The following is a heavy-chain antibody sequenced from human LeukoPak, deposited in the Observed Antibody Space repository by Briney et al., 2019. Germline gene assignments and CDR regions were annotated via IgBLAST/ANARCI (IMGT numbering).Heavy chain of an antibody. J-gene: IGHJ4*02. CDR3: ARCQYGSGSHVDY. Sequence: PSETLSLTCAVSGYSISSGYYWGWIRQPPGKGLEWIRSIYHSGSTYYNPSLKSRVTISVHTSKNQFSLKLSSVAAADTAVYYCARCQYGSGSHVDYWGQGTLVTVSS. CDR2: IYHSGST. CDR1: GYSISSGYY. V-gene: IGHV4-38-2*01. D-gene: IGHD3-10*01.